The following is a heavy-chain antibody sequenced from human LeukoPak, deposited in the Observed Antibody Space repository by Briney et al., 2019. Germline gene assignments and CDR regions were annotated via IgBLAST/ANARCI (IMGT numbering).Heavy chain of an antibody. V-gene: IGHV3-53*01. CDR2: IYSGGST. CDR3: ARDRQYQLLED. D-gene: IGHD2-2*01. Sequence: PGGSLRLSCAASGFTVSSNYMSWVRQAPGKGLEWVSVIYSGGSTYYADSVKGRFTISRDNSKNTLYLQMNSPRAEDTAVYYCARDRQYQLLEDWGQGTLVTVSS. CDR1: GFTVSSNY. J-gene: IGHJ4*02.